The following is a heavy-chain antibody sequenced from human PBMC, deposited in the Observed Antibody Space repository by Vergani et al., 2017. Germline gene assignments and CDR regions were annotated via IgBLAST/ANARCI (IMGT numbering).Heavy chain of an antibody. Sequence: QVQLQESGPGLVKPSETLSLTCTVSGGSISSYYWSWIRQPPGKGLEWIGEINHSGSTNYNPSLKSRVTISVDTSKNQFSLKLSSVTAADTAVYYCASCWSSSSCGYWGQGTLVTVSS. D-gene: IGHD6-6*01. CDR2: INHSGST. V-gene: IGHV4-59*12. CDR3: ASCWSSSSCGY. J-gene: IGHJ4*02. CDR1: GGSISSYY.